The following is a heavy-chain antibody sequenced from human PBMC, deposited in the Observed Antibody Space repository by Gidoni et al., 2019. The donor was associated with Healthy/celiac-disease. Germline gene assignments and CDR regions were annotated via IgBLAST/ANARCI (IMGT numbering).Heavy chain of an antibody. CDR3: ARDYDFWSGYYINWFDP. D-gene: IGHD3-3*01. J-gene: IGHJ5*02. CDR1: GFTFSSYW. CDR2: IKQNGSEK. Sequence: EVQLVESGGGLVQPGGSVRLSCAASGFTFSSYWMSWVRQAPGQGLEWVANIKQNGSEKYYVDSVKGRFTISRDNAKNSLYLQMNSLRAEDTAVYYCARDYDFWSGYYINWFDPWGQGTLVTVSS. V-gene: IGHV3-7*01.